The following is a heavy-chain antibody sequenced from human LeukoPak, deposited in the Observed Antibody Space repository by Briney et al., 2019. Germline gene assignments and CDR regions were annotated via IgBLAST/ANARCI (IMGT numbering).Heavy chain of an antibody. V-gene: IGHV4-59*01. CDR2: IYYSGST. CDR1: GGSISSYY. CDR3: ARTSGSYYILPPDY. D-gene: IGHD1-26*01. J-gene: IGHJ4*02. Sequence: PSETLSLTCTVSGGSISSYYWRWIRQPPGKGLEWIGYIYYSGSTNYNPSLKSRVTISVDTSKNQFSLKLSSVTAADTAVYYCARTSGSYYILPPDYWGQGTLVTVSS.